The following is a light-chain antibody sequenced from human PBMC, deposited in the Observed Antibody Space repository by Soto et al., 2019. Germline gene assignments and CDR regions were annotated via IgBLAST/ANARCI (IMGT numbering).Light chain of an antibody. CDR1: SSDVGGYNY. CDR2: DVS. CDR3: SSYTSSSTLLYV. J-gene: IGLJ1*01. Sequence: QSALTQPASVSGSPGQSITISCTGTSSDVGGYNYVSWYQQHPGKAPKLMIYDVSNRPSGVYNRFSGSKSGNTASLTISGLQAEDEVDYYCSSYTSSSTLLYVFGTGTKLTVL. V-gene: IGLV2-14*01.